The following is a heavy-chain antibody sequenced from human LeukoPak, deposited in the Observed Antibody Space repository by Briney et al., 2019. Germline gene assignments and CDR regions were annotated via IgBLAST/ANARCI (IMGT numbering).Heavy chain of an antibody. CDR2: IGSSSGYI. V-gene: IGHV3-21*01. Sequence: GGSLRLSCAASGFTFSSYSMNWVRQAPGKGLEWVSSIGSSSGYIYYADSVKGRFTISRDNSRNTLYLQMSSLRAEDTAVYYCVKDNSGSGDYWGQGTLVTVSS. CDR1: GFTFSSYS. CDR3: VKDNSGSGDY. J-gene: IGHJ4*02. D-gene: IGHD3-10*01.